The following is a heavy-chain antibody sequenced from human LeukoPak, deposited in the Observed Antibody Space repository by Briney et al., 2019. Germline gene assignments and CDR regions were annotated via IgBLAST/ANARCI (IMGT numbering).Heavy chain of an antibody. CDR3: ARRGAAAGRRGWFDP. Sequence: SETLSLTCAVYGGSFSGYYWSWIRQPPGKGLEWIGEINHSGSTNYNPSLKSRVTISVDTSKNQFSLKLSSVTAADTAVYYCARRGAAAGRRGWFDPWGQGTLVTVSS. D-gene: IGHD6-13*01. CDR2: INHSGST. V-gene: IGHV4-34*01. J-gene: IGHJ5*02. CDR1: GGSFSGYY.